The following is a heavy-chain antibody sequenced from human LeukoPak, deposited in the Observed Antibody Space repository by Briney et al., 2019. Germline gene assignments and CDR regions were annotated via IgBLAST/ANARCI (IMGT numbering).Heavy chain of an antibody. D-gene: IGHD1-26*01. V-gene: IGHV3-48*04. CDR1: GFTFSSYG. Sequence: PGGSLRLSCAASGFTFSSYGMTWVRQAPGKGLEWVSYISSSGSTIYYADSVKGRFTISRDNAKNSLYLQMNSLRAEDTAVYYCARDPGGSYYFPYFDYWGQGTLVTASS. J-gene: IGHJ4*02. CDR2: ISSSGSTI. CDR3: ARDPGGSYYFPYFDY.